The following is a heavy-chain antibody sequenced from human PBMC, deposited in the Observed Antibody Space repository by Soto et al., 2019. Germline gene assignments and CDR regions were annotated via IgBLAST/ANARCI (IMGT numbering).Heavy chain of an antibody. CDR1: GGSISSGDYY. CDR3: ARARYYYDSSGPRDFDH. J-gene: IGHJ4*02. D-gene: IGHD3-22*01. CDR2: IYYSGST. V-gene: IGHV4-30-4*01. Sequence: PSETLSLTCTVSGGSISSGDYYWSWIRQPPGKGLEWIGYIYYSGSTYYNPSLKSRVTISVDTSKNQFSLKLSSVTAADTAVYYCARARYYYDSSGPRDFDHWGQGTLVTVSS.